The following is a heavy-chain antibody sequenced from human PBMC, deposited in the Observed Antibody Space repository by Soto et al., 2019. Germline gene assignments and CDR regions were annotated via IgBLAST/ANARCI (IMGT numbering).Heavy chain of an antibody. CDR3: ARRTYYDFWSGYSSRDYYYYGMAV. CDR1: GGSISSSNW. J-gene: IGHJ6*02. V-gene: IGHV4-4*02. D-gene: IGHD3-3*01. CDR2: IYHSGST. Sequence: LSLTCAVSGGSISSSNWWSWVRQPPGKGLEWIGEIYHSGSTNYNPSLKSRSTISVDKSKNQFSLKLSSVNAADTAVYYCARRTYYDFWSGYSSRDYYYYGMAVWGQGTPVTV.